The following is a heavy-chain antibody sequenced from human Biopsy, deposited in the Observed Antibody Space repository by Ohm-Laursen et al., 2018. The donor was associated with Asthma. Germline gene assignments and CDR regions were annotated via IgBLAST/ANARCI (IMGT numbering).Heavy chain of an antibody. CDR3: VRDGTDDAFDI. CDR2: ISKDASTQ. CDR1: GFSISSYG. D-gene: IGHD1-1*01. J-gene: IGHJ3*02. V-gene: IGHV3-30*06. Sequence: SLRLSCAALGFSISSYGMHWVRQAPGKGLEWVGVISKDASTQDYADSVKGRFTMARDNSKNTLDLQMNSLREEDTAVYYCVRDGTDDAFDIWGQGTVVSVSS.